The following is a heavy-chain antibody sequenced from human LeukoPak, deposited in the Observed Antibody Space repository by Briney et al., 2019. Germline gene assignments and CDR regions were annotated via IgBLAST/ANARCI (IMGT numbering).Heavy chain of an antibody. V-gene: IGHV4-30-4*08. CDR3: ARDFIATTGAFDI. Sequence: SQTLSLTCTVSGGSISSGDYYWSWIRQPPGKGLEWIGYIYYSGSTYYNPSLKSRVTISVDTSKHQFSLKLSSVTAADTAVYYCARDFIATTGAFDIWGQGTMVTVSS. J-gene: IGHJ3*02. CDR1: GGSISSGDYY. D-gene: IGHD6-13*01. CDR2: IYYSGST.